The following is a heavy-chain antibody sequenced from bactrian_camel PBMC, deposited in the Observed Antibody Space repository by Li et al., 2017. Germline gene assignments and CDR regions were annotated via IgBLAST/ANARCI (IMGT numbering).Heavy chain of an antibody. J-gene: IGHJ4*01. D-gene: IGHD1*01. CDR1: GYTYSDYC. V-gene: IGHV3S26*01. CDR2: IDSDGQT. Sequence: HVQLVESGGGLVQPGGSLRLSCAASGYTYSDYCMGWFRQAPGKEREGVATIDSDGQTSYADSVKGRFTISKDNAKKALYLQMNGLKVGDTSMYCCGAEQFGGCSTEKGFGYYGRGTQVTVS.